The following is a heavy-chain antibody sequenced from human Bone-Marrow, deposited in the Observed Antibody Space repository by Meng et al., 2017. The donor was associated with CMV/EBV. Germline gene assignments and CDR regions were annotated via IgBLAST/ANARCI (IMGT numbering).Heavy chain of an antibody. CDR3: ARDVKIRGRNNWNFAFDI. V-gene: IGHV1-2*02. J-gene: IGHJ3*02. CDR2: INPNSGGT. CDR1: GYTFTGYY. D-gene: IGHD1-1*01. Sequence: ASVKVSCKASGYTFTGYYMHWVRQAPGQGLEWMGWINPNSGGTNYAQKFQGRVTMTRDTSISTAYMELSRLRSDDTAVYYCARDVKIRGRNNWNFAFDIWGQGTMVTASS.